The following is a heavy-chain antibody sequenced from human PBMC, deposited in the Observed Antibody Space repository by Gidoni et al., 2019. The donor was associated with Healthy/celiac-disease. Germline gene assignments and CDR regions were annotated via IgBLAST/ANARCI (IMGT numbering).Heavy chain of an antibody. CDR1: GFTFDDYA. Sequence: EVQLVESGGGLVQPGRSLRLSCAASGFTFDDYAMHWVRQATGKGLEWVSGISWNSGSIGYADSVKGRFTISRDNAKNSLYLQMNSLRAEDTALYYCAKGMYSSSWYAFDYWGQGTLVTVSS. CDR2: ISWNSGSI. V-gene: IGHV3-9*01. D-gene: IGHD6-13*01. CDR3: AKGMYSSSWYAFDY. J-gene: IGHJ4*02.